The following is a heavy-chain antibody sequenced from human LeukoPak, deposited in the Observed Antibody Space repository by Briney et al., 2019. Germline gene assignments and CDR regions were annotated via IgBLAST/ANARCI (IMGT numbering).Heavy chain of an antibody. D-gene: IGHD3-22*01. CDR1: GYSFTSYW. CDR2: IYPGDSDT. J-gene: IGHJ3*02. V-gene: IGHV5-51*01. Sequence: GESLKISCKGSGYSFTSYWIGWVRQMPGKGLEWMGIIYPGDSDTSYSPSFQGQVTISADKSISTAYLQWSSLKASDTAMYYCAIHYYYDSSGYFGALDIWGQGTMVTVSS. CDR3: AIHYYYDSSGYFGALDI.